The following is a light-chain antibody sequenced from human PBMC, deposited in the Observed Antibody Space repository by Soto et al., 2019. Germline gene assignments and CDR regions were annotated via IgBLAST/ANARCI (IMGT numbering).Light chain of an antibody. J-gene: IGLJ1*01. CDR1: SSDLGGYDY. Sequence: QSALAQHPSASGSPGQTVTISCAGTSSDLGGYDYVSWYQQHPGEAPKLIIYEVSKRPSGVPDRFSGSKSGNTASLTVSGLQAEDEADYHCSSYAGGKNFYVFGTGTKVAV. V-gene: IGLV2-8*01. CDR2: EVS. CDR3: SSYAGGKNFYV.